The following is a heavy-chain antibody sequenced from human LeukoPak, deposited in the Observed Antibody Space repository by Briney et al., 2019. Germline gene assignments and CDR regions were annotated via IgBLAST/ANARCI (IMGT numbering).Heavy chain of an antibody. CDR1: GFTFDDYA. CDR3: AKGRNYDILTGYSVFDY. Sequence: PGRSLRLSCAASGFTFDDYAMHWVRQAPGKGLEWVSGISWNSGSIGYADSVKGRFTISRDNAKNSLYLQMNSLRAEDTAMYYCAKGRNYDILTGYSVFDYWGQGTLVTVSS. D-gene: IGHD3-9*01. CDR2: ISWNSGSI. J-gene: IGHJ4*02. V-gene: IGHV3-9*01.